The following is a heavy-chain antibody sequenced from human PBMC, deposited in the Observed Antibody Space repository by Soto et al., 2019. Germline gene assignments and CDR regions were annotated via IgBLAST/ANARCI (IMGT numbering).Heavy chain of an antibody. V-gene: IGHV3-30*18. D-gene: IGHD5-18*01. J-gene: IGHJ2*01. CDR2: ISNDGRNK. Sequence: SLRVDCGAAGLSCDSYGMHWVRKAPGKGLEWVAVISNDGRNKYYADSVKVRFTISRDNSKNTLSLQMNSRRADDTAVYYCAKGLSGYCYGNWYFDLCARGALVTVFS. CDR1: GLSCDSYG. CDR3: AKGLSGYCYGNWYFDL.